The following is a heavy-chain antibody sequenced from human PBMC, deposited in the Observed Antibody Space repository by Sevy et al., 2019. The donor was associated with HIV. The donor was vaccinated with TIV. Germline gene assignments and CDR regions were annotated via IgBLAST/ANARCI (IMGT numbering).Heavy chain of an antibody. Sequence: GGSLRLSCAASGFSFNTYGMHWVRQAPGKGLEWVAVIWYDGSNYADSVKGRFTISRDNSKNKLYLQMNSLRVEDTAGYYWAKSWGRNCSGGSCVKGEYYYYGMDVWGQGTTVTVSS. D-gene: IGHD2-15*01. CDR1: GFSFNTYG. CDR2: IWYDGSN. V-gene: IGHV3-33*06. J-gene: IGHJ6*02. CDR3: AKSWGRNCSGGSCVKGEYYYYGMDV.